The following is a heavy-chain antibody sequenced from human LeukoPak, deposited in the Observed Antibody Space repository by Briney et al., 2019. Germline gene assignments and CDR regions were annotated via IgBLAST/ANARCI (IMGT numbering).Heavy chain of an antibody. J-gene: IGHJ3*02. D-gene: IGHD3-3*01. CDR2: IYPGDSDP. V-gene: IGHV5-51*01. Sequence: GESLKISCKGSGYSFTSYWIGWVRQLPGKGLEWMGIIYPGDSDPRYTPSFQGQVTISADKSISTAYLQWSSLKASDTAMYYCASAVRRITIFGVVTDAFDIWGQGTMVTVSS. CDR1: GYSFTSYW. CDR3: ASAVRRITIFGVVTDAFDI.